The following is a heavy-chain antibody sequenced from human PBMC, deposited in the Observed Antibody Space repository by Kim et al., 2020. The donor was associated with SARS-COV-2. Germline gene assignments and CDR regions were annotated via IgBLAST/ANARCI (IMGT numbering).Heavy chain of an antibody. Sequence: VKGRFTISRANTKNTLYLQMNSLKGEDTAVYYCAKDGRQQLVRNYYYGMDVWGQGTTVTVSS. V-gene: IGHV3-23*01. CDR3: AKDGRQQLVRNYYYGMDV. J-gene: IGHJ6*02. D-gene: IGHD6-13*01.